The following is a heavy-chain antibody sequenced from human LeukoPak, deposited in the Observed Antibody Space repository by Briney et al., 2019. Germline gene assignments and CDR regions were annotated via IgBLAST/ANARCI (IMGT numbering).Heavy chain of an antibody. CDR2: ISSSSSYI. J-gene: IGHJ5*02. D-gene: IGHD5-18*01. Sequence: GGSLRLSCAASGFTFSSYSMNWVRQAPGKGLAWVSSISSSSSYIYYADSVKGRFTISRDNAKNSLYLQMNSLRAEDTAVYYCARARGYRNWFDPWGQGTLVTVSS. CDR3: ARARGYRNWFDP. CDR1: GFTFSSYS. V-gene: IGHV3-21*01.